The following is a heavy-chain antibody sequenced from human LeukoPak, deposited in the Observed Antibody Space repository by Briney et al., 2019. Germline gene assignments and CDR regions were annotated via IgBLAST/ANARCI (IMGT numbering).Heavy chain of an antibody. CDR1: GGTFSSYA. J-gene: IGHJ4*02. CDR3: ARRLTHPTNRHRFDYFDY. V-gene: IGHV1-69*01. D-gene: IGHD4-23*01. Sequence: GASVKVSCKASGGTFSSYAISWVRQAPGQGLEWMGGIIPIFGTANYAQKFQGRVTITADESTSTAYMELSSLRSEDTAVYYCARRLTHPTNRHRFDYFDYWAQGTLVTVSS. CDR2: IIPIFGTA.